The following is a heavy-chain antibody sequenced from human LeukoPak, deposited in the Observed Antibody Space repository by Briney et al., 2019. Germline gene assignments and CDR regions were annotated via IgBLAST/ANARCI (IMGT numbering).Heavy chain of an antibody. Sequence: PGRSLRLSCAASGFTFSSYGMHWVRQAPGKGLEWVAVISHDGSSKYFADSVKGRCTISRDNPKNTLDLQMHSLRAEDTAVYYCAKSIRFCSSNSCFAGYYNYGLHVWGQGTTVIVSS. CDR2: ISHDGSSK. CDR1: GFTFSSYG. CDR3: AKSIRFCSSNSCFAGYYNYGLHV. J-gene: IGHJ6*02. V-gene: IGHV3-30*18. D-gene: IGHD2-2*01.